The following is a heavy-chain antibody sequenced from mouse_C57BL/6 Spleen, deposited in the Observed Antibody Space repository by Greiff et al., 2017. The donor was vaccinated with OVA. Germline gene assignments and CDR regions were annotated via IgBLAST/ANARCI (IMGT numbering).Heavy chain of an antibody. CDR3: ARRKGGGSTMDY. Sequence: VQLKESGGDLVKPGGSLKLSCAASGFTFSSYGMSWVRQTPDKRLEWVATISSGGSYTYYPDSVKGRFTISRDNAKNTLYLQMSSLKSEDTAMYYCARRKGGGSTMDYWGQGTSVTVSS. CDR1: GFTFSSYG. J-gene: IGHJ4*01. CDR2: ISSGGSYT. D-gene: IGHD1-1*02. V-gene: IGHV5-6*01.